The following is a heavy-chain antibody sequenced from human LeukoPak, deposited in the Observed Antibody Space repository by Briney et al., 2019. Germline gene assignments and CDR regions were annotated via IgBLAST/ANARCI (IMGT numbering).Heavy chain of an antibody. CDR2: ISAYNGNT. J-gene: IGHJ6*02. D-gene: IGHD3-3*01. CDR3: ARDPDFWSGYYTLNYYYYGMDV. CDR1: GYTFTSYG. V-gene: IGHV1-18*01. Sequence: GASVKVSCKASGYTFTSYGISWVRQAPGQGLEWMGWISAYNGNTNYAQKLQGRVTMTTDTSTSTAYMELRSLRSDDTAVYYCARDPDFWSGYYTLNYYYYGMDVWGQGTTVTVSS.